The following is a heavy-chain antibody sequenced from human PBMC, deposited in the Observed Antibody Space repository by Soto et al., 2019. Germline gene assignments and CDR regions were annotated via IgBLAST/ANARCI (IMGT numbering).Heavy chain of an antibody. CDR1: GFTVSTKY. V-gene: IGHV3-53*01. CDR3: AKDSVSHNGIYDAFDI. Sequence: GSLRLSCAASGFTVSTKYMSWVRQAPGKGLEWVSTLGGGNDVFYADSVKGRFTISRDDSRNTLYLRMDNLRVEDTAIYFCAKDSVSHNGIYDAFDIWGQGTVVTVSS. CDR2: LGGGNDV. D-gene: IGHD3-3*02. J-gene: IGHJ3*02.